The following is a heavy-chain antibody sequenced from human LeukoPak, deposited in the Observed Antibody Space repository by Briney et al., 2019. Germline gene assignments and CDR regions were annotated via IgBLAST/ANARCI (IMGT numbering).Heavy chain of an antibody. CDR3: ASHEHGWEKSAY. D-gene: IGHD3-16*01. CDR2: INHSGST. CDR1: GGSFSGYY. J-gene: IGHJ4*02. Sequence: SETLSLTCAVYGGSFSGYYWSWIRQPPGKGLEWIGEINHSGSTNYNPSLKSRVTISVDTSKNQFSLKLSSVTAADTAVYYCASHEHGWEKSAYWGQGTLVTVSS. V-gene: IGHV4-34*01.